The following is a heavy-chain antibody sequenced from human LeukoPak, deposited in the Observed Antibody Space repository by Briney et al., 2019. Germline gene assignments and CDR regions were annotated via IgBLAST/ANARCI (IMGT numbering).Heavy chain of an antibody. Sequence: SETLSLTCTVSGGSISSYYWSWIRQPAGKGLEWIGRIYTGGSTNYNPSLKSRVTMSVDTSKNQFSLKLSSVTAADTAVYYCARGIYYYGSGRGVNWFDPWGQGTLVTVSS. CDR3: ARGIYYYGSGRGVNWFDP. V-gene: IGHV4-4*07. CDR2: IYTGGST. D-gene: IGHD3-10*01. J-gene: IGHJ5*02. CDR1: GGSISSYY.